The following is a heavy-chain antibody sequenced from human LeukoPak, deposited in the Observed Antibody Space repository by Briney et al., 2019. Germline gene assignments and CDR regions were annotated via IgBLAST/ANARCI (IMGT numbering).Heavy chain of an antibody. CDR3: ARDGGIVGATV. Sequence: PGGSLRLSCAASGFTFNTYVMHWVRQAPGKGLEWVANIKQDGSEKYYVDSVKGRFTISRDNAKNSLYLQMNSLRAEDTAVYYCARDGGIVGATVWGQGTLVTVSS. CDR1: GFTFNTYV. CDR2: IKQDGSEK. J-gene: IGHJ4*02. D-gene: IGHD1-26*01. V-gene: IGHV3-7*01.